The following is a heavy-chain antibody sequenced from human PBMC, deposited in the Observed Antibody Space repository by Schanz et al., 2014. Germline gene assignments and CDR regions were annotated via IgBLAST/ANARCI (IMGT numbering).Heavy chain of an antibody. CDR1: GFNFSDYA. CDR2: VSSSSSYT. D-gene: IGHD2-15*01. J-gene: IGHJ4*02. Sequence: VQLMESGGGLVKPGGSLRLSCAASGFNFSDYAMCWVRQAPGKGLEWVSYVSSSSSYTHYADSVKGRFTISRDNAKNSLYLQMNSLRAEDTAVYYCARGSLAGYVALLMAANDYWGQGTLLTVSS. V-gene: IGHV3-11*05. CDR3: ARGSLAGYVALLMAANDY.